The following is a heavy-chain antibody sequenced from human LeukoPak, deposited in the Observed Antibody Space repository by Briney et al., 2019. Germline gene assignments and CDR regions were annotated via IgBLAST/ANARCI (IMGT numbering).Heavy chain of an antibody. D-gene: IGHD6-13*01. J-gene: IGHJ5*02. CDR3: ARGSIAAAGRGNWFDP. Sequence: GRSLRLSCVASGSTLSSYAMNWVRQAPGKGLEWVAVISYDGSNKYYADSVKGRFTISRDNSKNTLYLQMNSLRAEDTAVYYCARGSIAAAGRGNWFDPWGQGTLVTVSS. CDR2: ISYDGSNK. CDR1: GSTLSSYA. V-gene: IGHV3-30-3*01.